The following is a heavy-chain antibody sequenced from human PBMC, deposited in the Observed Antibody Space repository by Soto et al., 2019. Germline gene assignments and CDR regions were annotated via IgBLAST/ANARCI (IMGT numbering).Heavy chain of an antibody. V-gene: IGHV4-31*03. D-gene: IGHD2-15*01. J-gene: IGHJ4*02. CDR2: IYYSGST. CDR1: GGSISSGGYY. Sequence: SETLSLTCTVSGGSISSGGYYWSWIRQHPGKGLEWIGYIYYSGSTYYNPSLKSRVTISVDTSKNQFSLKLSSVTAADTAVYYCARAAGEYCSGGSCYPDLFDYWGQGTLVTVSS. CDR3: ARAAGEYCSGGSCYPDLFDY.